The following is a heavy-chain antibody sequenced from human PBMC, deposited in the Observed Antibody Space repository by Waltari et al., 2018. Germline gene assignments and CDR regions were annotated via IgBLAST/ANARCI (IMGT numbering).Heavy chain of an antibody. J-gene: IGHJ4*02. CDR2: VSHYDGNT. V-gene: IGHV1-18*01. D-gene: IGHD3-9*01. Sequence: QIRLVQSGDEIKEPGASVKVSCKASGYTFTSYGISWLRRAPGQGLEWMGWVSHYDGNTNYAQKVQGRVGMTTDTSTTTAYMELRSLTSDDTAMYYCARGDDILTDYYKGLDYWGQGTLVTVSS. CDR1: GYTFTSYG. CDR3: ARGDDILTDYYKGLDY.